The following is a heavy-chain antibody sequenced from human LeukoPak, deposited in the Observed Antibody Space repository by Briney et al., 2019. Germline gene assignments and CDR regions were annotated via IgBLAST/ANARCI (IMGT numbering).Heavy chain of an antibody. D-gene: IGHD4-11*01. V-gene: IGHV4-34*01. CDR3: AIQMTTVTTSGYPPKFKKRAWFDP. CDR2: INHSGST. Sequence: SETLSLTCAVYGGSFSGYYWSWIRQPPGKGLEWIGEINHSGSTNYNPSLKSRVTISVDTSKNQFSLKLSSVTAADTAVYYCAIQMTTVTTSGYPPKFKKRAWFDPWGQGTLVTVSS. J-gene: IGHJ5*02. CDR1: GGSFSGYY.